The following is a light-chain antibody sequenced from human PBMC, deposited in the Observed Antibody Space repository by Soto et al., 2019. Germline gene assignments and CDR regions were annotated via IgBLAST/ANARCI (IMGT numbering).Light chain of an antibody. CDR3: PQYDNWPPNWT. CDR2: GAS. V-gene: IGKV3-15*01. CDR1: QSVASN. Sequence: EIVMTQSPATLSVSPGERATLSCRASQSVASNLACYQQKPGQAPRLLIYGASTRASGITARFSGTESGTEFTRTIISLQSEDFGVYYCPQYDNWPPNWTFGHGTRVEIK. J-gene: IGKJ1*01.